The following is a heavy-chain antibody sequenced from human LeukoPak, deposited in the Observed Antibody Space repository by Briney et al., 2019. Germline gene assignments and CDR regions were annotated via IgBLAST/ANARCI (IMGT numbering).Heavy chain of an antibody. CDR2: IYPGDSDT. Sequence: GESLKISCKGSGYSFTNYWIGWVRQMPGKGLEWMGIIYPGDSDTRYSPSFQGQVTISADKSISTAYLQWSSLKASDTAMYYCARGTTTDDYYYGMDVWGQGTTVTVSS. D-gene: IGHD1-1*01. CDR3: ARGTTTDDYYYGMDV. J-gene: IGHJ6*02. CDR1: GYSFTNYW. V-gene: IGHV5-51*01.